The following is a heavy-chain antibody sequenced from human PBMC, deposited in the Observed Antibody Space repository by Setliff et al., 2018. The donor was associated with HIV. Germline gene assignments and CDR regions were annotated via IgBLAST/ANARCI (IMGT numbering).Heavy chain of an antibody. CDR1: GFTFSDYY. Sequence: SLRLSCAASGFTFSDYYMGWIRQAPGKGLEWVSYISGRSSDPNYADSVKGRFTISRDNAKNSVYLQMNSLRAEDTVMYYCVRPVREPVDWGRGTLVTVSS. CDR2: ISGRSSDP. V-gene: IGHV3-11*03. J-gene: IGHJ4*02. CDR3: VRPVREPVD. D-gene: IGHD6-19*01.